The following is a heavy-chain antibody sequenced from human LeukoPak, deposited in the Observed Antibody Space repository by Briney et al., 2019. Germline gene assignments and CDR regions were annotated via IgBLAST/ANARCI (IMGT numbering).Heavy chain of an antibody. CDR1: GGSIRSGSYY. CDR3: ARGLTFGSRKYYDYVWGTYRRQNWFDP. D-gene: IGHD3-16*02. CDR2: VYTSGST. Sequence: SQTLSLTCTVSGGSIRSGSYYWSWIRQAAGKGLEWIGRVYTSGSTNYNPSLKSRVTISVDTSKNQFSLKLSSVTAADTAVYYCARGLTFGSRKYYDYVWGTYRRQNWFDPWGQGTLVTVSS. J-gene: IGHJ5*02. V-gene: IGHV4-61*02.